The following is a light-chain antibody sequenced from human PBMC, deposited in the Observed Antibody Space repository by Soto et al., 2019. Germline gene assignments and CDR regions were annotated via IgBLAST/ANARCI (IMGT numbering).Light chain of an antibody. J-gene: IGKJ4*01. CDR1: QGISSA. CDR2: DAS. Sequence: AIQLTQSPSSLSASVGDRVTVTCRASQGISSALAWYQQEPGKAPKLLIYDASSLQSGVPSRFSGSGSGTDFTLTISSLQPEDPATDDCQQFYSDTLTFGGGTKGEI. V-gene: IGKV1-13*02. CDR3: QQFYSDTLT.